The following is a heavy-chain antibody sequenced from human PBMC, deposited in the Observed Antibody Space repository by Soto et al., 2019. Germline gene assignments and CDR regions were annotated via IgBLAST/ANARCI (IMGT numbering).Heavy chain of an antibody. D-gene: IGHD3-16*01. CDR3: ARDDYKDGGNNWFDP. CDR2: IYTKERT. CDR1: GGSITNYY. J-gene: IGHJ5*02. Sequence: SETLSLTCTVSGGSITNYYWSWIRQPAGKGLEWIGRIYTKERTNYNLTFRNRVTMSVDTSKNQFSLKLDAVTAADTAVYYCARDDYKDGGNNWFDPWGQGTLVTVSS. V-gene: IGHV4-4*07.